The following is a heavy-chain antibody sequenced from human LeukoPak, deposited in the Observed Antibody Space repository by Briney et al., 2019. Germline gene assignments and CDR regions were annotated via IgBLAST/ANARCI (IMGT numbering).Heavy chain of an antibody. V-gene: IGHV4-34*01. Sequence: SETLSLTCAVYGGSFSGYYWSWIRQPPGKGLEWIGEINHSGSTNYNPSLKSRVTISVDTSKNQFSLKLSSVTAADTAVYYCASRAIAFISGYYREDFWFDPWGQGTLVTVSS. D-gene: IGHD3-22*01. CDR3: ASRAIAFISGYYREDFWFDP. CDR1: GGSFSGYY. J-gene: IGHJ5*02. CDR2: INHSGST.